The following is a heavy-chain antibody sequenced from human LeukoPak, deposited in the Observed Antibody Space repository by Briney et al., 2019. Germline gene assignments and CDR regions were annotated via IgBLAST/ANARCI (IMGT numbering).Heavy chain of an antibody. CDR1: GGSLSSDNW. J-gene: IGHJ4*02. Sequence: PSETLSLTCIVSGGSLSSDNWWSWVRQPPGKGLEWIGEIYHGGSTNYNPSLKRRVTISIDKSKNQFSLNVRYVTAADTAVYYCARDSRPTTWGQGTLVTVSS. D-gene: IGHD4-17*01. V-gene: IGHV4-4*02. CDR3: ARDSRPTT. CDR2: IYHGGST.